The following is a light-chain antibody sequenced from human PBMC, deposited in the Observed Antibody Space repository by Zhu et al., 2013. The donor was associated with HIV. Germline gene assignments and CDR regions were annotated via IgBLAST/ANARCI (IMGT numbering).Light chain of an antibody. CDR2: GAS. J-gene: IGKJ4*01. CDR1: QSVSSY. Sequence: MTQSPSTLSLSPGERATLSCRASQSVSSYLAWYQQKPGQAPRLLIYGASTRATGIPARFSGSGSGTEFTLTISSLQSEDFAVYYCQQYNNWPLTFGGGTKVGIK. V-gene: IGKV3-15*01. CDR3: QQYNNWPLT.